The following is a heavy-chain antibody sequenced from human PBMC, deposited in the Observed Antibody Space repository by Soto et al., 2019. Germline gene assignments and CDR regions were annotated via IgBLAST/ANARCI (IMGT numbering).Heavy chain of an antibody. CDR1: GFTFNSFA. CDR2: INKSGGST. V-gene: IGHV3-23*01. Sequence: GGSRRLSCPAAGFTFNSFAMSWVRQSAGNGLEWVSTINKSGGSTYYADSVKGRFTISRDNAKSRLLLQINGLRAEDTAVYYCAKDHPTPGTAFDYWGRGTLVTVS. CDR3: AKDHPTPGTAFDY. J-gene: IGHJ4*02. D-gene: IGHD4-4*01.